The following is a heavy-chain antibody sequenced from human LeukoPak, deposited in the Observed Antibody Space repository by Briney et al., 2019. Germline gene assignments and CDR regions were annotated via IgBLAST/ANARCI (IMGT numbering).Heavy chain of an antibody. CDR3: ARGVRYGSGWYYFDY. J-gene: IGHJ4*02. D-gene: IGHD6-19*01. Sequence: PVGSLSVYCAAPGFNFTSYALNLVDFATSKEMEKVGIISYDGSNQYYADSVKGRFTISGDNSKNMLFMQMKGLRVEDTAVYNCARGVRYGSGWYYFDYWGQGTLVTVSS. CDR2: ISYDGSNQ. CDR1: GFNFTSYA. V-gene: IGHV3-30-3*01.